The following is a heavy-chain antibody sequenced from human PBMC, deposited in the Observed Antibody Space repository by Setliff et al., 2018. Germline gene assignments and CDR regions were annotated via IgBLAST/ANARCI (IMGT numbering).Heavy chain of an antibody. CDR2: IYYSGST. V-gene: IGHV4-38-2*02. D-gene: IGHD3-10*01. J-gene: IGHJ4*02. CDR3: AKDLAHYYGSGSSPIDY. Sequence: KTSETLSLTCTVSGDSVSRSYWGWIRQPPGKGLEWIGSIYYSGSTYYNPSLKSRVTISVDTSKNQFSLKLSSVTAADTAVYYCAKDLAHYYGSGSSPIDYWGQGTLVTVSS. CDR1: GDSVSRSY.